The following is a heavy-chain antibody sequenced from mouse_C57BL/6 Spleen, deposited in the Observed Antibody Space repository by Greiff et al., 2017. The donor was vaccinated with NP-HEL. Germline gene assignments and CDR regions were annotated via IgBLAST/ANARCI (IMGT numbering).Heavy chain of an antibody. CDR3: ASLSSGWTLFDY. D-gene: IGHD3-2*02. V-gene: IGHV1-52*01. Sequence: QVQLQQSGAELVRPGSSVKLSYKASGYTFTSYWMHWVKQRPIQGLEWIGNIDPSDSETHYNQKFKDKATLTVDKSSSTAYMQLSSLTSEDSAVYYCASLSSGWTLFDYWGQGTTLTVSS. J-gene: IGHJ2*01. CDR2: IDPSDSET. CDR1: GYTFTSYW.